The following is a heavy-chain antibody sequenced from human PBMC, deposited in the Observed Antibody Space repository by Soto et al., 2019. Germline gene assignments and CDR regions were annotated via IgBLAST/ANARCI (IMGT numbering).Heavy chain of an antibody. Sequence: ASVKVSCKASGGTFSSYAISWVRQAPGQGLEWMGGIIPIFGTANYAQKFQGRVTITADESTSTAYMELSSLRSEDTAVYYCARDYPPGYYYDSSGPFGIDYWGQGTLVTVSS. CDR3: ARDYPPGYYYDSSGPFGIDY. CDR2: IIPIFGTA. J-gene: IGHJ4*02. V-gene: IGHV1-69*13. D-gene: IGHD3-22*01. CDR1: GGTFSSYA.